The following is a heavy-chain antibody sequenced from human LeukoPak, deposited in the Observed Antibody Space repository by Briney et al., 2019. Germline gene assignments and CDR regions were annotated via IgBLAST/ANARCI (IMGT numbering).Heavy chain of an antibody. CDR3: ARERVVTPNYYYGMDV. CDR2: IYHSGST. CDR1: GGSISSGGYS. V-gene: IGHV4-30-2*01. J-gene: IGHJ6*02. Sequence: SQTLSLTCAVSGGSISSGGYSWSWIRQPPGKGLEWIGYIYHSGSTYYNPSLKSRVTISVDRSKNQFSLKLSSVTAADTAVYYCARERVVTPNYYYGMDVWGQGTTVTVSS. D-gene: IGHD3-3*01.